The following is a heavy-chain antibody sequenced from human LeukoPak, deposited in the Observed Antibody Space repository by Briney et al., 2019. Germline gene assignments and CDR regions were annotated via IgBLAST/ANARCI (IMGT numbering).Heavy chain of an antibody. CDR1: GFTFSSYA. CDR3: ARDQYSSSWSNAFDI. J-gene: IGHJ3*02. V-gene: IGHV3-21*01. D-gene: IGHD6-13*01. Sequence: TGGSLRLSCAASGFTFSSYAMSWVRQAPGKGLEWVSSISSSSSYIYYADSVKGRFTISRDNAKNSLYLQMNSLRAEDTAVYYCARDQYSSSWSNAFDIWGQGTMVTVSS. CDR2: ISSSSSYI.